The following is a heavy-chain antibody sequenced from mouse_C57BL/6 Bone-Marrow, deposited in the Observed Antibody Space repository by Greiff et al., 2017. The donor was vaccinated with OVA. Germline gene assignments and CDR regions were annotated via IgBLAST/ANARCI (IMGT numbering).Heavy chain of an antibody. CDR2: IHPNSGST. CDR3: ARDFYFDY. CDR1: GYTFTSYW. J-gene: IGHJ2*01. V-gene: IGHV1-64*01. Sequence: QVQLKQSGAELVRPGTSVKLSCKASGYTFTSYWMHWVKQRPGQGLEWIGMIHPNSGSTNYNEKFKSKATLTVDKSSSTAYMQLSSLTSEDSAVYYCARDFYFDYWGQGTTLTVSS.